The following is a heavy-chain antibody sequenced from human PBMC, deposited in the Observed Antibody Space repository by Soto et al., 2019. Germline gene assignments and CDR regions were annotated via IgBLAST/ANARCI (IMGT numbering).Heavy chain of an antibody. V-gene: IGHV1-69*17. CDR2: ITPLFGIP. Sequence: QVQLVQSGAEVKKPGSSVKVSCKASGGTSRSLSITWVRQAPGQGLGWMGGITPLFGIPNYPQKFQGRLTITADKSTGTAYLELSRLRSEDTAVYYCARDTHSAGGWFDTWGRGTLVTVSS. J-gene: IGHJ5*02. CDR1: GGTSRSLS. CDR3: ARDTHSAGGWFDT. D-gene: IGHD2-15*01.